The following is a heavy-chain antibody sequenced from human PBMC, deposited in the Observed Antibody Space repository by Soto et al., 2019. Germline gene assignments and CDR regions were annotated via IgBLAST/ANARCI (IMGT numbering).Heavy chain of an antibody. CDR1: GFTFNNYG. V-gene: IGHV3-21*01. CDR2: ISSTTNYI. J-gene: IGHJ4*02. Sequence: LRLSCAASGFTFNNYGMNWVRQAPGKGLEWVSSISSTTNYIYYADSMKGRFTVSRDNAKNSVYLEMNSLSAEDTALYYCARESEDLTSNFDYWGQGTLVTVSS. CDR3: ARESEDLTSNFDY.